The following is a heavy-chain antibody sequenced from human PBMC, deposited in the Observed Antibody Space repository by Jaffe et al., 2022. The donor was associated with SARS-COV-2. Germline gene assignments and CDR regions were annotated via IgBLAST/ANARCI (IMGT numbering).Heavy chain of an antibody. CDR3: AGGTYASGLVY. Sequence: QLQLQESGPGLVKPPETLSLTCTASGGSISSSAYWWAWIRQPPGKGLEWIGNIYYSGTTYYNPSLKSRVTISVDTSKNQFSLKMTSVTAADTAVYYCAGGTYASGLVYWGQGGLVTVSS. CDR2: IYYSGTT. CDR1: GGSISSSAYW. J-gene: IGHJ4*02. V-gene: IGHV4-39*01. D-gene: IGHD3-22*01.